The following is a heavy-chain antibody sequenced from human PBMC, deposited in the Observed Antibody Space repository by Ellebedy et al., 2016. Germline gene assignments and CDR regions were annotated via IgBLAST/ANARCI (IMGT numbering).Heavy chain of an antibody. CDR1: GFAFSSHW. CDR3: ARDPLLLVGATLVWYFDL. Sequence: GESLKISXAASGFAFSSHWMGWVRQDPGKGLEWVAKIKQDGSEKNYVDSVKGRFTISRDNAKNSLYLQMNTLRGEDTAVYYCARDPLLLVGATLVWYFDLWGRGTLVTVSS. D-gene: IGHD1-26*01. J-gene: IGHJ2*01. CDR2: IKQDGSEK. V-gene: IGHV3-7*03.